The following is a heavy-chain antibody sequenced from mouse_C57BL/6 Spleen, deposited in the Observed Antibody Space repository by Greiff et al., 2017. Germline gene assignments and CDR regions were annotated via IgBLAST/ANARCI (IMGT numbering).Heavy chain of an antibody. CDR1: GYTFTSYT. CDR2: INPSSGYT. J-gene: IGHJ2*01. D-gene: IGHD1-1*01. V-gene: IGHV1-4*01. CDR3: ARGDYYGSRDY. Sequence: VLLQQSGAELARPGPSVKMSCKASGYTFTSYTMHWVKQRPGQGLEWIGYINPSSGYTKYNQKFKDKATLTADKSSSTAYMQLSSLTSEDAAVYYCARGDYYGSRDYWGQGTTLTVSS.